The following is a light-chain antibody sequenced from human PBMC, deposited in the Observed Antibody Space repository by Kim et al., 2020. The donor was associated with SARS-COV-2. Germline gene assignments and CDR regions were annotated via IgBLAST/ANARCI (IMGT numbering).Light chain of an antibody. CDR3: CSYAGSYTGV. CDR2: DVS. Sequence: GQSVTISCTGTSSDVGGYNYVSWYQQHPGKAPKLMIYDVSKRPSGVPDRFSGSKSGNTASLTISWLQAEDEADYYCCSYAGSYTGVFGTGTKVTVL. CDR1: SSDVGGYNY. J-gene: IGLJ1*01. V-gene: IGLV2-11*01.